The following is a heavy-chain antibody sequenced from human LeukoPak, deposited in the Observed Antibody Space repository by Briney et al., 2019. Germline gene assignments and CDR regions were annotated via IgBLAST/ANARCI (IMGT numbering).Heavy chain of an antibody. D-gene: IGHD2-15*01. J-gene: IGHJ5*02. CDR2: IYPGDSDN. CDR1: GYSFTSYW. V-gene: IGHV5-51*01. CDR3: ARLETVGYCSGGSCYSLPNWFDP. Sequence: KDGGSLKISCKGSGYSFTSYWIGWVRQMPGKGLEWMGIIYPGDSDNRYSPSFQGQVTISADKSISTAYLQWSSLKASDTAMYYCARLETVGYCSGGSCYSLPNWFDPWGQGTLVTVSS.